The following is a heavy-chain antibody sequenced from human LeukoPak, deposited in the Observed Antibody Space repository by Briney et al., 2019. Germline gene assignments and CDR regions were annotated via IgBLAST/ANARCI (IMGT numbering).Heavy chain of an antibody. D-gene: IGHD2/OR15-2a*01. V-gene: IGHV3-7*03. Sequence: GGSLRLSCAASGFSFSDYWMTWVRQAPGKGLEWVANIKQDESEKYYVDSVKGRFTISRDNSKNTLYLQMNSLRAEDTAVYYCAKDTSDYFITTFSYWGQGTLVTVSS. J-gene: IGHJ4*02. CDR3: AKDTSDYFITTFSY. CDR2: IKQDESEK. CDR1: GFSFSDYW.